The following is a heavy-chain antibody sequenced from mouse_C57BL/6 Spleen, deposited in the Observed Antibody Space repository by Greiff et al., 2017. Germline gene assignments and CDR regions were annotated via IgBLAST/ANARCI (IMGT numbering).Heavy chain of an antibody. V-gene: IGHV1-39*01. CDR3: ASHDGYYPFAY. D-gene: IGHD2-3*01. CDR1: GYSFTDYN. Sequence: VQLKESGPELVKPGASVKISCKASGYSFTDYNLNWVKQRNGKSLEWIGVINPNYGTTSYNQTFKGKATLTVDQSSSTAYMQRNSLTSEDAAVYYCASHDGYYPFAYWGQGTLVTVSA. CDR2: INPNYGTT. J-gene: IGHJ3*01.